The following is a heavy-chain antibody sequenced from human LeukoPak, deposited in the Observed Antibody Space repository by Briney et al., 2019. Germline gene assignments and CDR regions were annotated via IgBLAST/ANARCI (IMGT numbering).Heavy chain of an antibody. Sequence: ASVKVSCKASGYTFTGYYMHWVRQAPGQGLEWMGWINPNSGGTNYAQKFQGRVTMTRDTSIGTAYMELSRLRSDDTAVYYCASMSSTRTWMDVWGKGTTVTISS. V-gene: IGHV1-2*02. CDR1: GYTFTGYY. D-gene: IGHD2-2*01. CDR2: INPNSGGT. CDR3: ASMSSTRTWMDV. J-gene: IGHJ6*04.